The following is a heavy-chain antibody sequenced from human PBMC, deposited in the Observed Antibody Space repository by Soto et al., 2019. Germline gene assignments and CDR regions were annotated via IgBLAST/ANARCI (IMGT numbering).Heavy chain of an antibody. V-gene: IGHV3-23*01. Sequence: GGSLRLSCAASGFTFSSYAMSWVRQAPGKGLEWVSAISGSGGSTYYADSVKGRFTISRDNSKNTLYLQMNSLRAEDTAVYYCAKGAKNPRIIITMVRGVIFDYWGQGTLVTVSS. CDR1: GFTFSSYA. D-gene: IGHD3-10*01. CDR2: ISGSGGST. J-gene: IGHJ4*02. CDR3: AKGAKNPRIIITMVRGVIFDY.